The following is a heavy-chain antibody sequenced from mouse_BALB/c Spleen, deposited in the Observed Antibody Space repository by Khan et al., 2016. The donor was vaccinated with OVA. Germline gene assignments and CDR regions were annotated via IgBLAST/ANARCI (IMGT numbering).Heavy chain of an antibody. D-gene: IGHD2-10*01. V-gene: IGHV2-6-1*01. CDR3: ARQPYYHYNVMDY. CDR2: MWGDGST. CDR1: GFSLANYG. J-gene: IGHJ4*01. Sequence: QVQLKQSGPGLVAPSQSLSITCTISGFSLANYGVHWVRQPPGKGLEWLVLMWGDGSTSYNSVIKSRLTVSTDNSRSQVFLKMNSLQTDDTAMYFCARQPYYHYNVMDYWGQGTSVTVSS.